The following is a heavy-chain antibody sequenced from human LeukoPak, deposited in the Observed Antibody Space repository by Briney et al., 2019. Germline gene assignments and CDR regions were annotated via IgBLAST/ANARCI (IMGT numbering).Heavy chain of an antibody. D-gene: IGHD1-26*01. Sequence: GGSLRLSCAASGFIVSSNYMSWVRQAPGKGLEWVSVIYSGGSTYYADSVKGRFIISRDNSKNTLYLQMNSLKTEDTAVYFCTPSIVGATTFDYWGQGTLVTVSS. J-gene: IGHJ4*02. CDR2: IYSGGST. CDR3: TPSIVGATTFDY. V-gene: IGHV3-53*01. CDR1: GFIVSSNY.